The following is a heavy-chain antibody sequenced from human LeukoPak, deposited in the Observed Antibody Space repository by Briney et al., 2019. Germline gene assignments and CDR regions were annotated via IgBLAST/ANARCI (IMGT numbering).Heavy chain of an antibody. CDR2: ISWNSGSI. J-gene: IGHJ4*02. CDR3: AKADTTGWPQIYFDY. Sequence: PGRSLRLSCAAPGFTFDDYAMHWVRQAPGKGLEWVSGISWNSGSIGYADSVKGRFTISRDNSKNTLYLQMNSLRAEDTAVYYCAKADTTGWPQIYFDYWGQGTLVTVSS. D-gene: IGHD6-19*01. CDR1: GFTFDDYA. V-gene: IGHV3-9*01.